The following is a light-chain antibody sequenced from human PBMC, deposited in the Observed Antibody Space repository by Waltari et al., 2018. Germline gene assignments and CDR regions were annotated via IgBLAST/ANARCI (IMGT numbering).Light chain of an antibody. CDR1: QTIITH. V-gene: IGKV3-15*01. CDR2: GAS. CDR3: QQYNLWPLT. J-gene: IGKJ4*01. Sequence: EIVMTQSPGTLSVSPGERATLSCRASQTIITHLAWYQQKPGQAPRLLIFGASTRATGIPARFSGSGSGTEFTLTISSLQSEDFAIYYCQQYNLWPLTFGGGTTVEI.